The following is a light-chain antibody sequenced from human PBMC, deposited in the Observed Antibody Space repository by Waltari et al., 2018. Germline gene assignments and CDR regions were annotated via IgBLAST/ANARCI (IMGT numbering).Light chain of an antibody. CDR2: GAS. CDR1: QSISRY. CDR3: QHHFRLPAT. V-gene: IGKV3-20*01. J-gene: IGKJ1*01. Sequence: EGATLSCRASQSISRYLAWYQQKPGQAPRLLIYGASTRATGIPDRFSGSGSGTDFSLTISGLEPEDSAVYYCQHHFRLPATFGQGTKVEIK.